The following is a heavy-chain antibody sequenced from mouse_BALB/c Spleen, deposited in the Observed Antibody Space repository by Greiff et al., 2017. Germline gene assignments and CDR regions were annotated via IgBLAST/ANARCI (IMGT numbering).Heavy chain of an antibody. CDR3: ARESPSYYYGSSGWFAY. CDR1: GFSLTSYG. D-gene: IGHD1-1*01. V-gene: IGHV2-9*02. J-gene: IGHJ3*01. Sequence: QVQLKESGPGLVAPSQSLSITCTVSGFSLTSYGVHWVRQPPGKGLEWLGVIWAGGSTNYNSALMSRLSISKDNSKSQVFLKMNSLQTDDTAMYYCARESPSYYYGSSGWFAYWGQGTLVTVSA. CDR2: IWAGGST.